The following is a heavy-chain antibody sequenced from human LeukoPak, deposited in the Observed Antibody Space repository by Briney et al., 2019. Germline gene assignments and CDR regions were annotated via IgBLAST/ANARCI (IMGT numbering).Heavy chain of an antibody. Sequence: PGRSLRLSCAASGFTFSSYAMRWVRQAPGKGLEWVAGILHVGTNTYYADSLKGRFTISRDNSKSTLYLQMNSLRAEDTAVYYCARDTTDGYKARTDYAMDVWGQGTTVTVSS. J-gene: IGHJ6*02. CDR3: ARDTTDGYKARTDYAMDV. D-gene: IGHD5-24*01. V-gene: IGHV3-30-3*01. CDR1: GFTFSSYA. CDR2: ILHVGTNT.